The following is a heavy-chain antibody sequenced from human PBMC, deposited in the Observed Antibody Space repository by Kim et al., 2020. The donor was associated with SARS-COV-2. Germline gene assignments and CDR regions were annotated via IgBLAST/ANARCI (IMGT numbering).Heavy chain of an antibody. CDR2: T. J-gene: IGHJ4*02. V-gene: IGHV4-34*01. CDR3: ARGRPRPLIDY. Sequence: TNYNPSLKSRVTISVDTSKNQFSLKLSSVTAADTAVYYCARGRPRPLIDYWGQGTLVTVSS.